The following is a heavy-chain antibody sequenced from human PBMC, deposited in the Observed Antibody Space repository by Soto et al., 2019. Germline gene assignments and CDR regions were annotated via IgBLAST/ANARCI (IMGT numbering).Heavy chain of an antibody. CDR1: GSSISSGDYY. CDR3: ARAPYYYGAFDI. J-gene: IGHJ3*02. D-gene: IGHD3-10*01. CDR2: IYYSGST. Sequence: SSETLSLTCTVSGSSISSGDYYWSWLRQPPGKGLEWIGYIYYSGSTYYNPSLKSRVTISVDTSKDQFSLKLSSVTAADTAVYYCARAPYYYGAFDIWGQGTMVTVSS. V-gene: IGHV4-30-4*01.